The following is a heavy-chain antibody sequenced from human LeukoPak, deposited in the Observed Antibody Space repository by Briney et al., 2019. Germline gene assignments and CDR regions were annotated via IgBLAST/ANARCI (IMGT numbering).Heavy chain of an antibody. CDR1: GFTFSSYA. V-gene: IGHV3-7*03. D-gene: IGHD3-3*01. Sequence: GGSLRLSCAASGFTFSSYAMHWVRQAPGKGLEWVANIKLDGSDKNYVDSVKGRFTISRDNTKNSLYLQMNSLRAEDTAVFYCARDQYDTWSRRGNFDSWGQGTLVIVSS. J-gene: IGHJ4*02. CDR3: ARDQYDTWSRRGNFDS. CDR2: IKLDGSDK.